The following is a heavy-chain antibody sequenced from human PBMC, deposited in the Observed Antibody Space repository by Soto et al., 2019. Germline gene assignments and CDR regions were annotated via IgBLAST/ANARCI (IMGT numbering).Heavy chain of an antibody. V-gene: IGHV3-73*01. D-gene: IGHD1-26*01. CDR2: IRSKSNNYAT. CDR1: GFTFSGSA. CDR3: ARQDPAAGAIY. Sequence: PGGSLRLSCAASGFTFSGSAIHWLRQASGKGLEWIGRIRSKSNNYATAYAASVKGRFTISRDDSRNTAYLEMNSLKTEDTAVYYCARQDPAAGAIYWGQGTLVTVSS. J-gene: IGHJ4*02.